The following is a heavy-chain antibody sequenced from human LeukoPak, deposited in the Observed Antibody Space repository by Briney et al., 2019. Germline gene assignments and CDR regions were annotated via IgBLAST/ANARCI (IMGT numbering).Heavy chain of an antibody. Sequence: GGSLRLSCAASGFTFSSYSMNWVRQAPGKGLEWVSSISSSSSYIYYADSVKGRFTISGGNAKNSLYLQMNSLRAEDTAVYYCARDPSSNRDASRGYWGQGTLVTVSS. D-gene: IGHD5-24*01. J-gene: IGHJ4*02. CDR2: ISSSSSYI. CDR1: GFTFSSYS. CDR3: ARDPSSNRDASRGY. V-gene: IGHV3-21*01.